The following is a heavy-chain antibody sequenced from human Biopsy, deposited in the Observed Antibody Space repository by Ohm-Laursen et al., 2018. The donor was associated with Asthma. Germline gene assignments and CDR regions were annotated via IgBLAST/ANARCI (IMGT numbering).Heavy chain of an antibody. CDR3: ARGPEYVRSSGALDY. CDR2: IIPIFGPT. D-gene: IGHD2-2*01. J-gene: IGHJ4*02. CDR1: GYTFTSYY. V-gene: IGHV1-46*01. Sequence: GASVKVSCKASGYTFTSYYMHWVRQAPGQGLEWMGRIIPIFGPTNYAQKFPGRVTISADDSTSTAYMELSSLSSDDTALYYCARGPEYVRSSGALDYWGQGTLVTVSS.